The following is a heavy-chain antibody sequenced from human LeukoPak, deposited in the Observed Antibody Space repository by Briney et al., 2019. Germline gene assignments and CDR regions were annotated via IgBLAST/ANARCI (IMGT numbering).Heavy chain of an antibody. D-gene: IGHD3-22*01. J-gene: IGHJ4*02. CDR3: TTDHPDYYYDSSGYYPRQFDY. CDR1: GFTFSSYA. Sequence: GGSLRLSCAASGFTFSSYAMHWVRQAPGKGLEWVGRIKSKTDGGTTDYAAPVKGRFTISRDDSKNTLYLQMNSLKTEDTAVYYCTTDHPDYYYDSSGYYPRQFDYWGQGTLVTVSS. CDR2: IKSKTDGGTT. V-gene: IGHV3-15*01.